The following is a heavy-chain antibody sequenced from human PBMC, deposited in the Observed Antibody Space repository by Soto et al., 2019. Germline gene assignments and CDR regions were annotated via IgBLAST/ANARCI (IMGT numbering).Heavy chain of an antibody. CDR1: GGSISGDYYH. Sequence: QVQLQQSGPGLVKPSQTLSLTCTVSGGSISGDYYHWTWIRQPPGKGLEWLGYVFHSGSVLYNPSLKCRPTISVDTSKNQLSLRLSSVIAADTAVYFCVREDDGGDRDYYGLDVWGQVTTVTVSS. CDR3: VREDDGGDRDYYGLDV. J-gene: IGHJ6*02. CDR2: VFHSGSV. D-gene: IGHD2-21*02. V-gene: IGHV4-30-4*08.